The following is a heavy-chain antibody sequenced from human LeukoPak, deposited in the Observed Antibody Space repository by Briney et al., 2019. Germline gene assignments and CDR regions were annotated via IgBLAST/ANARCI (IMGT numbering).Heavy chain of an antibody. CDR1: GFTFSSYN. CDR2: ISSSSNYI. J-gene: IGHJ4*02. V-gene: IGHV3-21*01. Sequence: GGSLRLSCAASGFTFSSYNMNWVRQAPGKGLEWVSLISSSSNYIYYADSLKGRFTISRDNAKNSLYLQMDSLRAEDTAVYYCVSNYYFDYWGQGTLVTVSS. CDR3: VSNYYFDY. D-gene: IGHD1-1*01.